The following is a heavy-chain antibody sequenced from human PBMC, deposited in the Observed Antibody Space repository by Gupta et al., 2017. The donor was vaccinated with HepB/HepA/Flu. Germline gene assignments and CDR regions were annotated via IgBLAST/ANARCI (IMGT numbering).Heavy chain of an antibody. Sequence: EVQLVESGRGVVQPGGSLRLSCAASGFTFHAYAMPWVRKAPGKGLEWVSLISGDGGSTYYADSVKGRFTISRDNSKNSLYLQMNSLRTEDTALYYCAKDIKPDVSSGWYFAYWGQGTLVTGSS. J-gene: IGHJ4*02. D-gene: IGHD6-19*01. CDR1: GFTFHAYA. CDR3: AKDIKPDVSSGWYFAY. CDR2: ISGDGGST. V-gene: IGHV3-43*02.